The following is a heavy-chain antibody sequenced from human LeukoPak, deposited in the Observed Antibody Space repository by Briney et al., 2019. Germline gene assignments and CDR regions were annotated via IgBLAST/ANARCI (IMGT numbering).Heavy chain of an antibody. CDR2: IYSGGST. V-gene: IGHV3-53*01. D-gene: IGHD3-10*01. J-gene: IGHJ5*02. Sequence: QPGGSLRLSCAASGFTFSSYAMSWVRQAPGKGLEWVSVIYSGGSTYYADSVKGRFTISRDSSKNTLYLQMNSLRAEDTAVYYCARNYYGSGSRFDPWGQGTLVTVSS. CDR3: ARNYYGSGSRFDP. CDR1: GFTFSSYA.